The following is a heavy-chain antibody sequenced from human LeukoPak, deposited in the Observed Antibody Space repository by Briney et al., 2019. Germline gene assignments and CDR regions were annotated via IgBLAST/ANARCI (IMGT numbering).Heavy chain of an antibody. CDR3: ARATKLLRYFDWSRHYFDY. CDR1: GGSFSGYY. CDR2: INHSGST. D-gene: IGHD3-9*01. Sequence: SETLSLTCAVYGGSFSGYYWSWIRQPPGKGLEWIGEINHSGSTNYNPSLKSRVTISVDTSKNQFPLKLSSVTAADTAVYYCARATKLLRYFDWSRHYFDYWGQGTLVTVSS. J-gene: IGHJ4*02. V-gene: IGHV4-34*01.